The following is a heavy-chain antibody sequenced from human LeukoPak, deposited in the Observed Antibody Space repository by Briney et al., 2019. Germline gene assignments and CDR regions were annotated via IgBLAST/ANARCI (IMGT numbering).Heavy chain of an antibody. CDR1: GYTFTSYG. V-gene: IGHV1-18*01. CDR2: ISAYNGNT. CDR3: VIYCSSTSCPPSWFDP. Sequence: ASVKVSCKASGYTFTSYGISWVRQAPGQGLEWMGWISAYNGNTNYAQKLQGRVTMTTDTSTSTAYMELRSLRSDDTAVYYCVIYCSSTSCPPSWFDPWGQGTLVTVSS. D-gene: IGHD2-2*01. J-gene: IGHJ5*02.